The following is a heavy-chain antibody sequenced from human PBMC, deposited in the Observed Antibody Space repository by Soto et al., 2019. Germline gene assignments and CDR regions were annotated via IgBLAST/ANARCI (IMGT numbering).Heavy chain of an antibody. D-gene: IGHD6-13*01. CDR1: GFTFSSYD. V-gene: IGHV3-30-3*01. CDR3: ARNDIAAAVADYYYYGMDV. Sequence: QVQLVETGGGVVQPGRSLRLSCAASGFTFSSYDMHWVRQAPGKGLEWVAVISYEGSNKYYADSVKGRFTISRDNSKNTLYLQMNSLRAEDTAVHYCARNDIAAAVADYYYYGMDVWGQGTTVTVSS. J-gene: IGHJ6*02. CDR2: ISYEGSNK.